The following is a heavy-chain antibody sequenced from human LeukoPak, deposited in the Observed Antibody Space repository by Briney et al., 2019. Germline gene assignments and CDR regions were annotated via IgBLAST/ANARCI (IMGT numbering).Heavy chain of an antibody. Sequence: GGSVKASCNAAGHTYTTYYMLGVRQAPRQRLEWLGIINTSGRSTSYAQKFQGRLTMTRDMATSTVYKELSSLRAEDTAVYYCARDTYSGSYPLDYWGQGTLVTVSS. D-gene: IGHD1-26*01. CDR1: GHTYTTYY. CDR2: INTSGRST. V-gene: IGHV1-46*01. CDR3: ARDTYSGSYPLDY. J-gene: IGHJ4*02.